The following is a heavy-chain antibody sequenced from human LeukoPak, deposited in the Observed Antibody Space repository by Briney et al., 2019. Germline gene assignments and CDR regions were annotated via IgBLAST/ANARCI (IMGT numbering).Heavy chain of an antibody. J-gene: IGHJ4*02. CDR2: INHSGST. D-gene: IGHD3-22*01. V-gene: IGHV4-34*01. Sequence: SETLSLTCAVYGGSFSGYYWSWIRQPPGKGLEWIGEINHSGSTNYNPPLKRRVTISVDTSKNQFSLKLSSVTAADAAVYYCARVGDSSGYYPNDYWGQGTLVTVSS. CDR3: ARVGDSSGYYPNDY. CDR1: GGSFSGYY.